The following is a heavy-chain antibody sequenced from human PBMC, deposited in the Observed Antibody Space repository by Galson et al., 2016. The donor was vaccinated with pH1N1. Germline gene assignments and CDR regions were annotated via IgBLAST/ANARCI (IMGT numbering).Heavy chain of an antibody. CDR3: ARDLGVVPAATSWFDP. CDR1: GGTFSDSP. D-gene: IGHD2-2*01. CDR2: IIPLFGTT. V-gene: IGHV1-69*13. Sequence: SVKVSCTASGGTFSDSPISWVRQAPGQGLEWMGGIIPLFGTTNYAQKFRGRVTITADESTSTAYMELSSMRYEDTAVYYCARDLGVVPAATSWFDPWGQGTLVSVSS. J-gene: IGHJ5*02.